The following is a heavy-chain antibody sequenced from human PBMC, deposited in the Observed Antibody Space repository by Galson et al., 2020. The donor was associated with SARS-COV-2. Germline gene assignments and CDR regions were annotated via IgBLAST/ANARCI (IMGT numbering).Heavy chain of an antibody. CDR3: ARDPGFYDSGNYYS. CDR2: IYESGNT. J-gene: IGHJ5*02. D-gene: IGHD3-10*01. Sequence: LSLTCAASGFTVSNNYMSWVRQAPGKGPEWVSIIYESGNTYYADSVKGRFTSSRDSSKNTLFLQMNSLRVEDTAVYYCARDPGFYDSGNYYSWGQGTLVTVSS. CDR1: GFTVSNNY. V-gene: IGHV3-53*01.